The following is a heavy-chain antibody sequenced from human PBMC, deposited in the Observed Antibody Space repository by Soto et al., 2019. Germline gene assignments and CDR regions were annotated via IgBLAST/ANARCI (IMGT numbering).Heavy chain of an antibody. V-gene: IGHV4-59*08. J-gene: IGHJ4*02. D-gene: IGHD3-10*01. CDR1: GDSMSISNW. CDR2: IYYSGST. Sequence: SETLSLTCTVSGDSMSISNWWNWVRQPPGKGLEWIGYIYYSGSTNYNPSLKSRVTISVDTSKNQFSLKLSSVTAADTAVYYCARLRFGELLNFDYWGQGTLVTVSS. CDR3: ARLRFGELLNFDY.